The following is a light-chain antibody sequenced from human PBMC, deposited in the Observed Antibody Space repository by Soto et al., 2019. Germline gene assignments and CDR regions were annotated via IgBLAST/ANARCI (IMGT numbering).Light chain of an antibody. CDR3: HQYYGSPYS. CDR2: DAS. V-gene: IGKV4-1*01. CDR1: RTVLSTADNQNF. Sequence: DIAMTQSPDSLVVSLGERATINCKSGRTVLSTADNQNFLAWYQQKPGQPPKLLIYDASTRAPGVPDRFIGSGSATEFTLTVAGLQPEDVAVYYCHQYYGSPYSFGQGTRLES. J-gene: IGKJ2*01.